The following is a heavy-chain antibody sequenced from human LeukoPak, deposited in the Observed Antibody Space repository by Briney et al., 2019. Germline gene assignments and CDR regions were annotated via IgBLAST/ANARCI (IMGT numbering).Heavy chain of an antibody. CDR3: ATYDSRGLGLDY. CDR1: GFTFSSYE. D-gene: IGHD3-22*01. V-gene: IGHV3-48*03. J-gene: IGHJ4*02. Sequence: PGGSLRLSCAASGFTFSSYEMNWVRQAPGKGLEWVSYISSSGSTIYYADSVKGRFTISRDNAKNSLYLQMSSLRAEDTAVYYCATYDSRGLGLDYWGQGTLVTVSS. CDR2: ISSSGSTI.